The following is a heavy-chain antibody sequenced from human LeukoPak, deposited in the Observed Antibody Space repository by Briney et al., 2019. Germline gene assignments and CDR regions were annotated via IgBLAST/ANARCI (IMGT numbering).Heavy chain of an antibody. CDR1: GFTFSSYA. J-gene: IGHJ5*02. Sequence: GGSLRLSCAASGFTFSSYAMHWVRQAPGKGLEWVAVISYDGSNKYYADSVKGRFTISRDNSKNTLYLQMNSLRAEDMAVYYCARGRQYFYGSGILGWIDPWGQGTLVTVSS. CDR3: ARGRQYFYGSGILGWIDP. V-gene: IGHV3-30*04. CDR2: ISYDGSNK. D-gene: IGHD3-10*01.